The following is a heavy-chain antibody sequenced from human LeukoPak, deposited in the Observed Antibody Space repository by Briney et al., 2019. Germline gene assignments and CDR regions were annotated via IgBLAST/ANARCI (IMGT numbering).Heavy chain of an antibody. Sequence: GGSLRLSCAASGFTLSSYAMHWVRQAPGKGLEWVAVISYDGSNKYYADSVKGRFTISRDNSKNTLYLQMNSLRAEDTAVYYCAREDGSGWSSFDYWGQGTLVTVSS. J-gene: IGHJ4*02. CDR1: GFTLSSYA. CDR2: ISYDGSNK. V-gene: IGHV3-30-3*01. CDR3: AREDGSGWSSFDY. D-gene: IGHD6-19*01.